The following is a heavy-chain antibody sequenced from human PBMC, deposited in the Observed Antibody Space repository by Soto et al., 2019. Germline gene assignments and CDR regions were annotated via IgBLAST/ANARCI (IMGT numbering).Heavy chain of an antibody. CDR1: GGSFSGYY. D-gene: IGHD2-15*01. J-gene: IGHJ5*02. V-gene: IGHV4-34*01. Sequence: SETLSLTCAVYGGSFSGYYWSWIRQPPGKGLEWIGEINHSGSTNYNPSLKSRVTISVDTSKNQYSLKLSSVAAADTAVYYCARGVVVVAATLHWFDPWGQGTLVTVSS. CDR2: INHSGST. CDR3: ARGVVVVAATLHWFDP.